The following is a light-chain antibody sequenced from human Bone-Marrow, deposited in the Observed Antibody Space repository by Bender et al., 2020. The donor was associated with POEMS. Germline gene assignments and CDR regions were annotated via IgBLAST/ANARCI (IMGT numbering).Light chain of an antibody. CDR2: SSH. CDR1: SSNIGAHA. J-gene: IGLJ3*02. Sequence: QSVLTQPPSASGTPGQRVTISCSGGSSNIGAHAVNWYQHLPGTAPKLLIYSSHRRPSEVPDRFSGSRSGTSASLAISGLQSEDEADYYCAVWDDSLNGWVVGGGTEVTVL. V-gene: IGLV1-44*01. CDR3: AVWDDSLNGWV.